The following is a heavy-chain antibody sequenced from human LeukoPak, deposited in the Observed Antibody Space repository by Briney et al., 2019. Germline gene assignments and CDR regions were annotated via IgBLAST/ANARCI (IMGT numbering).Heavy chain of an antibody. J-gene: IGHJ4*02. D-gene: IGHD6-13*01. CDR2: IYSGGST. CDR3: ARGGPAAGRFDY. V-gene: IGHV3-66*01. CDR1: GFTVSSNY. Sequence: GGSLRLSCAASGFTVSSNYISWVRHAPGEGMEWVSVIYSGGSTYYADSVKGRFTISRDNSKNTLYLQMNSLRAEDTAVYYCARGGPAAGRFDYWGQGTLVTVSS.